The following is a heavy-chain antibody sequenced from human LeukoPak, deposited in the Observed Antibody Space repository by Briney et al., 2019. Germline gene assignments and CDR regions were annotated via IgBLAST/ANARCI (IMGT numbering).Heavy chain of an antibody. V-gene: IGHV4-59*01. D-gene: IGHD3-16*01. J-gene: IGHJ3*02. Sequence: SETLSLTCSVSDGSISSYYWSWIRQPPGKGLEWIGYMYHSNTNYKPSLKSRVTISKDMSKNQFSLRLTSVTAADTAVYYCARVGGAPLGAFDIWGQGTKVTVSS. CDR2: MYHSNT. CDR3: ARVGGAPLGAFDI. CDR1: DGSISSYY.